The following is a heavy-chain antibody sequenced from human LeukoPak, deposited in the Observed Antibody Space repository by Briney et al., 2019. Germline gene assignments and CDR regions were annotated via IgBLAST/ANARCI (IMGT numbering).Heavy chain of an antibody. D-gene: IGHD1-26*01. J-gene: IGHJ3*02. V-gene: IGHV4-4*07. CDR1: GGSISNYY. Sequence: SETLSLTCTVSGGSISNYYWSWIRQPAGKGLEFIGRIYTSGSTDYNPSLKSRVTMSVDTSKNQFSLKLTSVTAADTAVYYCARGLGAATSEASDIWGQGSMVTVSS. CDR3: ARGLGAATSEASDI. CDR2: IYTSGST.